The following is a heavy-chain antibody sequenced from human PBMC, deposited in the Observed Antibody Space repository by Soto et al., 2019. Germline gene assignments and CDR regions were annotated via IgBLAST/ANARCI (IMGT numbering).Heavy chain of an antibody. CDR1: GDSISSYY. J-gene: IGHJ4*02. CDR3: AGGLSGDYDY. CDR2: IYYSGST. V-gene: IGHV4-59*12. D-gene: IGHD4-17*01. Sequence: SETLSLTCTFSGDSISSYYWNWIRQPPGKGLEWIGCIYYSGSTNYNPSLKSRVTISLDTSKNQFSLNLSSVTAADTAVYYCAGGLSGDYDYWGPGTPVTGSS.